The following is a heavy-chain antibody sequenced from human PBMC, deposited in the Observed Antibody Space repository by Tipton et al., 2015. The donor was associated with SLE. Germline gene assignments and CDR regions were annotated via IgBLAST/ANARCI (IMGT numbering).Heavy chain of an antibody. D-gene: IGHD5-18*01. Sequence: LRLSCSVSTYSISNGHYWAWVRQPPGKGLEWIGTVYHTGNTYYNPSLKSRVTISVDTSKNQFSLKLSSVTAADTAVYYGALYSYGYWGQGTLVTVSS. V-gene: IGHV4-38-2*01. J-gene: IGHJ4*02. CDR1: TYSISNGHY. CDR2: VYHTGNT. CDR3: ALYSYGY.